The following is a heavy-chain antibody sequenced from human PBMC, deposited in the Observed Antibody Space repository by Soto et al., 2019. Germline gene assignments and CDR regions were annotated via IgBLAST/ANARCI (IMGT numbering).Heavy chain of an antibody. Sequence: QVQLVQSGAEVKKPGSSVKVSCKASGGTFSSYAISWVRQAPGQGLEWMGGIIPIFGTANYAQKFQGRVTITADESTSTAYRELSSLRSEDTAVYYCARVSREEAGTSYYYYGMDVWGQGTTVTVSS. J-gene: IGHJ6*02. CDR2: IIPIFGTA. CDR3: ARVSREEAGTSYYYYGMDV. D-gene: IGHD6-13*01. CDR1: GGTFSSYA. V-gene: IGHV1-69*01.